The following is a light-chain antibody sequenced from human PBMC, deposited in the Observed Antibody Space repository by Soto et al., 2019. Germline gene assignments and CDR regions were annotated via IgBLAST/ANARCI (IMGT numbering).Light chain of an antibody. CDR3: QQSYSTPPIT. CDR1: QSISDY. Sequence: DIQMTQAPSSLSASVGDRVTITCRANQSISDYLNWYQQKPGKAPKFLIYASSSLQSGVPSRFRGSGSGTLFHLTISSLQPEDFATYYCQQSYSTPPITFGNGTRLKI. CDR2: ASS. V-gene: IGKV1-39*01. J-gene: IGKJ5*01.